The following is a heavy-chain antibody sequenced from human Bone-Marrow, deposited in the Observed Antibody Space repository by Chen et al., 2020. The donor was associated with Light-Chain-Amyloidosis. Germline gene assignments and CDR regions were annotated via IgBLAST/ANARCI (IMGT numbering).Heavy chain of an antibody. CDR2: IYPDDSDA. Sequence: EVQLEQSGPEVKKPGESLKISCKGSGYTFPTYWIGWVRQMPGKGLEWMGVIYPDDSDARYSPSFDGQVTISADKSSTTAYLQWRSLKASDTAMYYCARRRDGYNFDYWGQGTLVTVSS. CDR1: GYTFPTYW. J-gene: IGHJ4*02. CDR3: ARRRDGYNFDY. D-gene: IGHD5-12*01. V-gene: IGHV5-51*01.